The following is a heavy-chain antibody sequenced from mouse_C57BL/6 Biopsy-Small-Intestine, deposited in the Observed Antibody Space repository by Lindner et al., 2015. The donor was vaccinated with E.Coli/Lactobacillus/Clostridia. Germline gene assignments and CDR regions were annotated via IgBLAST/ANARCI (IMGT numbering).Heavy chain of an antibody. CDR1: GYTFTNYE. V-gene: IGHV1S29*02. CDR3: VKRVSPWSNSDQGGMDV. J-gene: IGHJ1*01. CDR2: MHPNSGQT. Sequence: SVKVSCKASGYTFTNYELDWVRQAAGQGLEWMGWMHPNSGQTGYAQKFQGRFTMTRDTSISTAYMELNSLTSDDTAVYYCVKRVSPWSNSDQGGMDVWGQGTAVSVSS. D-gene: IGHD2-10*02.